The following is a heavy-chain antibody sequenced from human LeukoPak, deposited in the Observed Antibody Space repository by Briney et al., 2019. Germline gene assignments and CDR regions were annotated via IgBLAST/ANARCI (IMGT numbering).Heavy chain of an antibody. Sequence: GGSLRLSCAASGFTFSSYSMNWVRQAPGKGLEWVSSISSSSSYIYYADSVKGRFTISKDNAKNSLYLQMNSLRAEDTAVYHCARTSVAVAVDYWGQGTLVTVSS. J-gene: IGHJ4*02. D-gene: IGHD6-19*01. CDR2: ISSSSSYI. V-gene: IGHV3-21*01. CDR1: GFTFSSYS. CDR3: ARTSVAVAVDY.